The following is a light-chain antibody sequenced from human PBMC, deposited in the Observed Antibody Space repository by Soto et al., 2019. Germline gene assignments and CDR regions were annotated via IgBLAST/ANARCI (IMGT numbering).Light chain of an antibody. CDR3: CSYAGSTTQTYV. CDR2: EVS. J-gene: IGLJ1*01. CDR1: HSDVGSYNL. V-gene: IGLV2-23*02. Sequence: QSALTQPASVSGSPGQSITISCTGTHSDVGSYNLVSWYQQHPGKAPKVIIYEVSERPSGVSERFSGSKSGNTASLMISWLQAEDEADYYCCSYAGSTTQTYVFGSGTKVTVL.